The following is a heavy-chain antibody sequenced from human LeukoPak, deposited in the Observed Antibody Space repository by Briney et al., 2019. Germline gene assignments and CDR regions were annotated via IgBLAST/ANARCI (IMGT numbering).Heavy chain of an antibody. Sequence: GGSLRLSCAASGFTVSSNYMSWVRQALGKGLEWVSVIYSGGSTYYADSVKGRFTISRDNSKNTLYLQMNSLRAEDTAVYYCARAPYYYGPVDCWGQGTLVTVSS. CDR3: ARAPYYYGPVDC. CDR1: GFTVSSNY. J-gene: IGHJ4*02. V-gene: IGHV3-53*01. CDR2: IYSGGST. D-gene: IGHD3-10*01.